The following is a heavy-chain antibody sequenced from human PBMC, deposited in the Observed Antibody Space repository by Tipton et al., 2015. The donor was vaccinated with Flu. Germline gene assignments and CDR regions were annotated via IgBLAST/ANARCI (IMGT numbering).Heavy chain of an antibody. CDR3: ARVAVGWSNDYYYYYGMDV. Sequence: TLSLTCTVSGGSISSSNHYWGWIRQPPGKGLEWIGSVYYSGSTYYNPSLKSRVTISVDMSKNQFSLKLSSVTAADTAVYYCARVAVGWSNDYYYYYGMDVWGQGTTVTVSS. CDR2: VYYSGST. D-gene: IGHD2-15*01. V-gene: IGHV4-39*01. J-gene: IGHJ6*02. CDR1: GGSISSSNHY.